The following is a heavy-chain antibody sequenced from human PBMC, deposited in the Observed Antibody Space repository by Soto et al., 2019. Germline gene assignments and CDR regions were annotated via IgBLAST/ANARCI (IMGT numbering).Heavy chain of an antibody. D-gene: IGHD2-15*01. Sequence: EVQLLESGGALVQPGVSLRLSCVASGFTFRTYSMSWVRQVPGKGLEWVSVVSGGGGSTYYAGSVRGRFTISRDNSKNTLYLQMNNLRDEDTAVYYCAKDRHCGAGTCQRSYFDHWGQGTPVTVSS. CDR1: GFTFRTYS. CDR2: VSGGGGST. J-gene: IGHJ4*02. V-gene: IGHV3-23*01. CDR3: AKDRHCGAGTCQRSYFDH.